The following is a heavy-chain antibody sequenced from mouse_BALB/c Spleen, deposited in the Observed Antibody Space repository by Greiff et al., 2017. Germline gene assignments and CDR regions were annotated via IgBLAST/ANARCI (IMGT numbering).Heavy chain of an antibody. Sequence: VQLQQSGAELVRPGVSVKISCKGSGYTFTDYAMHWVKQSHAKSLEWIGVISTYYGDASYNQKFKGKATMTVDKSSSTAYMELARLTSEDSAIYYCARAYYGNYDAMDYWGQGTSVTVSS. CDR2: ISTYYGDA. V-gene: IGHV1S137*01. CDR1: GYTFTDYA. CDR3: ARAYYGNYDAMDY. J-gene: IGHJ4*01. D-gene: IGHD2-10*01.